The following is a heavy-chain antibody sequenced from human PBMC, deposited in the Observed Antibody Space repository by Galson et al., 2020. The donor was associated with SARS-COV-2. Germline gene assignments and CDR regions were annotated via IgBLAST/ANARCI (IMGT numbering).Heavy chain of an antibody. CDR1: GYTFTGYY. V-gene: IGHV1-2*06. CDR3: ARDEEVFAFDI. J-gene: IGHJ3*02. D-gene: IGHD3-10*01. Sequence: ASVQVSCKASGYTFTGYYMHWVRQAPGQGLEWMGRINPNSGGTNYAQKFQGRVTMTRDTSISTAYMELSRLRSDDTAVYYCARDEEVFAFDIWGQGTMVTVSS. CDR2: INPNSGGT.